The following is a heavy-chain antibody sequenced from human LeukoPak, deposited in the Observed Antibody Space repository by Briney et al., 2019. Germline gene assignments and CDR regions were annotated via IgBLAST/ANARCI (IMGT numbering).Heavy chain of an antibody. CDR3: AKDIGSRSYGLDAFDI. CDR1: GFTFDDYA. Sequence: GGSLRLSCAASGFTFDDYAMHWVRQAPGKGLEWVSGISRNSGSIGYADSVKRRFTISRDNAKNSLYLQMNSLRAEDTALYYCAKDIGSRSYGLDAFDIRGQGTMVTVSS. CDR2: ISRNSGSI. D-gene: IGHD5-18*01. J-gene: IGHJ3*02. V-gene: IGHV3-9*01.